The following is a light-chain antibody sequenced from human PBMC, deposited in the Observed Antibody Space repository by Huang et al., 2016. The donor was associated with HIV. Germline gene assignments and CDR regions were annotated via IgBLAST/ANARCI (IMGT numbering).Light chain of an antibody. CDR1: QSVSSNY. Sequence: EIVLTQSPGTLSLSPGERAILSCRASQSVSSNYLAWYQQKRDQAPRRLIYGASNRATGIPDRFSGSGSGTEFTLTISRLAPEDFAVYYCQQFGTSPYTFGQGTQVEI. V-gene: IGKV3-20*01. CDR2: GAS. J-gene: IGKJ2*01. CDR3: QQFGTSPYT.